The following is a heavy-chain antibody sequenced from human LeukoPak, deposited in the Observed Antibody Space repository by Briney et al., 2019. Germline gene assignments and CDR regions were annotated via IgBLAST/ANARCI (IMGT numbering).Heavy chain of an antibody. V-gene: IGHV3-48*03. CDR3: AKPYSGTILTGWFDP. Sequence: AGGSLRLSCAASGFTFSSYEMNWVRQAPGKGLEWVSYISISGSTIHYADSVKGRFTISRDNSKNTLYLQMNSLRAEDTALYYCAKPYSGTILTGWFDPWGQGTLVTVSS. J-gene: IGHJ5*02. CDR2: ISISGSTI. D-gene: IGHD3-9*01. CDR1: GFTFSSYE.